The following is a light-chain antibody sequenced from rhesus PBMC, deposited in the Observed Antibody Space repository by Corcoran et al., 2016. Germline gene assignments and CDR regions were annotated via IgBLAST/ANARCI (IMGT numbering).Light chain of an antibody. Sequence: DIQMTQSPSSLSASVGDKVTITCHASQDISSWLVWYQQKPGKAPKTLIYYTSSLQRGVPSRFSGSGSGTDYTLTISSLQPEDFATYYCQQYDDRPTFGQGTKVEIK. V-gene: IGKV1-19*01. CDR2: YTS. CDR1: QDISSW. J-gene: IGKJ1*01. CDR3: QQYDDRPT.